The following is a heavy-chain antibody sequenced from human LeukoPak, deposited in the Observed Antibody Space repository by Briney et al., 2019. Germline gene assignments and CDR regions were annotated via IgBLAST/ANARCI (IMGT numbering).Heavy chain of an antibody. V-gene: IGHV3-48*04. Sequence: GGSLRLSCAASGFTFSSYGMHWVRQAPGKGLEWVSYISSSGSTIYHADSVKGRFTISRDNAKNSLYLQMNSLRAEDTAVYYCASLNPPTGDLWGQGTMVTVSS. J-gene: IGHJ3*01. D-gene: IGHD4-17*01. CDR1: GFTFSSYG. CDR2: ISSSGSTI. CDR3: ASLNPPTGDL.